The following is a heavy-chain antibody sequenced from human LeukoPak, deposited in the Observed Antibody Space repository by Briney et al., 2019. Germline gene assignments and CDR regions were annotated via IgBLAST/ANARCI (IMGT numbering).Heavy chain of an antibody. J-gene: IGHJ4*02. CDR3: ARDRTFGLLWFGEYLTYPERYFDY. D-gene: IGHD3-10*01. Sequence: GGSLRLSYAASGFTSSSYAMHWVRQAPGKGLEWVAIISYDGSNKYYADSVKGRFTISRDNSKNTLYLQMNSLRAEDTAVYYCARDRTFGLLWFGEYLTYPERYFDYWGQGTLVTVSS. CDR2: ISYDGSNK. CDR1: GFTSSSYA. V-gene: IGHV3-30-3*01.